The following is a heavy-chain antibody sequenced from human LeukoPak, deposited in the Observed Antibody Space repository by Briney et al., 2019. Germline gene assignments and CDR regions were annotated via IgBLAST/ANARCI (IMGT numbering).Heavy chain of an antibody. J-gene: IGHJ3*02. CDR2: TRNKARGYTT. D-gene: IGHD3-16*01. CDR1: GVTLSDHH. Sequence: GGSLRLSCAASGVTLSDHHMDWVRQAPGKGREGVGRTRNKARGYTTEYAASVKGRFTISRDDSKTSLYLQMNSLKTEDTAVYFCARDGGEGDNSAFDIWGQGTVVTVSS. CDR3: ARDGGEGDNSAFDI. V-gene: IGHV3-72*01.